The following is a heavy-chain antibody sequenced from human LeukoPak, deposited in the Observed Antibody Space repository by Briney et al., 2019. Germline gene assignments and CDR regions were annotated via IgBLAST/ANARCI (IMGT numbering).Heavy chain of an antibody. CDR2: ISGDGGST. CDR1: GFTLDVYA. Sequence: GGSLRLSCAASGFTLDVYAMHWVCQAPGKGLEWVSLISGDGGSTYYADSVKGRFTISRDNSKNSLYLQMNSLRTEDTALYYCAKTNDYGDYPGYWGQGTLVTVSS. J-gene: IGHJ4*02. D-gene: IGHD4-17*01. CDR3: AKTNDYGDYPGY. V-gene: IGHV3-43*02.